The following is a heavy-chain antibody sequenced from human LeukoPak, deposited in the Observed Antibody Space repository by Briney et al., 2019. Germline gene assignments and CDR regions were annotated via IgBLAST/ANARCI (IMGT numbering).Heavy chain of an antibody. J-gene: IGHJ4*02. CDR3: ARDFSSYGNGAVDY. Sequence: ASVKVSRKASGGTFSSYAISWVRQAPGQGLEWMGGIIPIFGTANYAQRFQGRVTITADESTSTAYMELSSLRSEDTAVYYCARDFSSYGNGAVDYWGQGTLVTVSS. CDR1: GGTFSSYA. D-gene: IGHD5-18*01. CDR2: IIPIFGTA. V-gene: IGHV1-69*13.